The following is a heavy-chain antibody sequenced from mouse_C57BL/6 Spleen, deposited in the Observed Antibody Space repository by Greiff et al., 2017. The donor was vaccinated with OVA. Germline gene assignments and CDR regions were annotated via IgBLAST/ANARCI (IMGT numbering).Heavy chain of an antibody. J-gene: IGHJ4*01. CDR2: IDPNSGGT. D-gene: IGHD1-1*01. Sequence: QVQLQQPGAELVKPGASVKLSCTASGYTFTSYWMHWVKQRPGRGLEWIGRIDPNSGGTKYNEKFKSKATLTVDKPSSTAYMQLSSLTSEDSAVYYGARKGYGSGYNDAMDYWGQGTSVTVSS. CDR3: ARKGYGSGYNDAMDY. CDR1: GYTFTSYW. V-gene: IGHV1-72*01.